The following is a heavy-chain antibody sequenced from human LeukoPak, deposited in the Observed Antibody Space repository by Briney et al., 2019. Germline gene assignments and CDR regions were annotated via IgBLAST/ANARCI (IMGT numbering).Heavy chain of an antibody. CDR3: AKDGSGIAYDEIGYFDS. Sequence: GGSLRLSCAASGFSFSDYGMHWVRQAPGKGLEWLSFIRYDGSQEFYAESAKGRATISRDNSLNTLSLQMNSLREEDTAVYYCAKDGSGIAYDEIGYFDSWGQGILVTVSS. V-gene: IGHV3-30*02. J-gene: IGHJ4*02. CDR2: IRYDGSQE. CDR1: GFSFSDYG. D-gene: IGHD1-1*01.